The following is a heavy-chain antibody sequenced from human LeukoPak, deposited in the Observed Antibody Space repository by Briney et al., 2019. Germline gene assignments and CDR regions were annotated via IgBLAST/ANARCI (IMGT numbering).Heavy chain of an antibody. CDR1: GYTFTGYY. V-gene: IGHV1-18*04. D-gene: IGHD6-19*01. J-gene: IGHJ6*03. Sequence: ASVKVSCKASGYTFTGYYMHWVRQAPGQGLEWMGWINPHNGNTNYAQNLQSRATVTTDASTSTAYMELRNLRSDDTALYYCARATRSFYYYMDVWGKGTTVTVS. CDR2: INPHNGNT. CDR3: ARATRSFYYYMDV.